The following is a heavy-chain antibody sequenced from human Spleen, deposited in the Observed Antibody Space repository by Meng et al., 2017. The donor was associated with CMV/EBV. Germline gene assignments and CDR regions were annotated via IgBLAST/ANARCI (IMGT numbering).Heavy chain of an antibody. D-gene: IGHD3-3*01. CDR1: GYTFTSYG. CDR3: ARDLGINDFWSGRNWFDP. Sequence: ASVKVSCKASGYTFTSYGISWVRQAPGQGLEWMGWISAYNGNTNYAQKLQGRVTMTTDTSTSTAYMELRSLRSDDTAVYYCARDLGINDFWSGRNWFDPWGQGTLVTVSS. CDR2: ISAYNGNT. J-gene: IGHJ5*02. V-gene: IGHV1-18*01.